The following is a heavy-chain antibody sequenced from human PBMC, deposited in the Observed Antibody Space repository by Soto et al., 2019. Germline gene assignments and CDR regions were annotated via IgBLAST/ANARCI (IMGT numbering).Heavy chain of an antibody. J-gene: IGHJ5*01. CDR2: ISGSGATT. CDR1: GFTFSSYA. D-gene: IGHD3-9*01. CDR3: AKLRYFDWSSYNWFEY. V-gene: IGHV3-23*01. Sequence: GGYLRLSCAASGFTFSSYAMTWVRQAPGKGLEWVSGISGSGATTSYADSVKGRFTVSRDNSKNTLYLQMNSLRVEDTAVYYCAKLRYFDWSSYNWFEYWGQGTPVTVSS.